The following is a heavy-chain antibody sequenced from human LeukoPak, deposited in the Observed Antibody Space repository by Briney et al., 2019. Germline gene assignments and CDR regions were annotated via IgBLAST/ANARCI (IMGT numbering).Heavy chain of an antibody. D-gene: IGHD6-19*01. V-gene: IGHV4-59*08. CDR1: GGSISSYY. Sequence: TSETLSLTCTVSGGSISSYYWSWIRQPPGKGLEWIGYIYYSGSTNYNPSLKSRVTISVDTSKNQFSLKLSSVTAADTAVYYCAADSSGWSDYWGQGTLVTVSS. CDR2: IYYSGST. J-gene: IGHJ4*02. CDR3: AADSSGWSDY.